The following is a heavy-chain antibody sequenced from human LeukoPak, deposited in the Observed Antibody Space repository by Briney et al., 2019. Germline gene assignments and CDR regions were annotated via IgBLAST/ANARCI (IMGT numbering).Heavy chain of an antibody. CDR2: INHGGST. D-gene: IGHD3-16*02. V-gene: IGHV4-34*01. Sequence: PSETLSLTCAVYGGSFSDYYWTWIRQPPGKGLEWIGEINHGGSTNYNPSLKSRVTISVDTSKNQFSLKLSSVTAADTAVYYCASGYYDYVWGSYRPPDYWGQGTLVTVSS. J-gene: IGHJ4*02. CDR3: ASGYYDYVWGSYRPPDY. CDR1: GGSFSDYY.